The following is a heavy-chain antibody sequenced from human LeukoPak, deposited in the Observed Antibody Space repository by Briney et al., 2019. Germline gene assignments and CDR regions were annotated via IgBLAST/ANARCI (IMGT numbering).Heavy chain of an antibody. CDR2: ISSSGSTI. J-gene: IGHJ5*02. D-gene: IGHD3-16*01. CDR1: GFTFSSYE. Sequence: PGGSLRLSCAASGFTFSSYEMHWVRQAPGKGLEWVSYISSSGSTIYYADSVKGRFTISRDNSKNTLYLQMNSLRAEDTAVYYCAKDDNYIRFLSWGQGTLVTVSS. CDR3: AKDDNYIRFLS. V-gene: IGHV3-48*03.